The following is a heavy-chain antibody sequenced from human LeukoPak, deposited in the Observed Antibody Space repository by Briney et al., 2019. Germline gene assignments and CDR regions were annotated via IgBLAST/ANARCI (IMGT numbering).Heavy chain of an antibody. V-gene: IGHV3-13*01. CDR3: VRDLTGENAFDI. CDR1: GFTFRSYG. D-gene: IGHD3-16*01. J-gene: IGHJ3*02. CDR2: IGTAGDT. Sequence: PGGSLRLSCAASGFTFRSYGMHWVRQAPGKGLEWVSAIGTAGDTYYPDSVKGRFAISRADAKNSLYLQMNSLRAGDTAVYYCVRDLTGENAFDIWGQGTMVTVSS.